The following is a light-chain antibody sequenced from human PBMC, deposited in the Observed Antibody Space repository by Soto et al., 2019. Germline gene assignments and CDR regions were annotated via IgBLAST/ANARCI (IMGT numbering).Light chain of an antibody. CDR2: DAS. CDR1: QSVSSY. J-gene: IGKJ2*01. V-gene: IGKV3-11*01. CDR3: QQRSNWPYT. Sequence: EIVLTQSPATLSLSPGERATLSCRASQSVSSYLAWYQQKPGQAPRLLIYDASSRATGIPARFSGSGSGTDFTLTIISLGPEDFAVYYCQQRSNWPYTFGQGTKLEIK.